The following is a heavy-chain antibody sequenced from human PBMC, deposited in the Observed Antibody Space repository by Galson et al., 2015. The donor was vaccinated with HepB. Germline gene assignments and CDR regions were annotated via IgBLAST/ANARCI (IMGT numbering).Heavy chain of an antibody. V-gene: IGHV5-10-1*01. CDR1: GYSFTSYW. CDR2: IDPSDSYT. J-gene: IGHJ3*02. D-gene: IGHD3-22*01. Sequence: QSGAEVKKPGESLRISCKGSGYSFTSYWISWVRQMPGKGLEWMGRIDPSDSYTNYSPSFQGHVTISADKSISTAYLQWSSLKASDTAMYYCARHESMYYYDDGGAFDIWGQGTMVTVSS. CDR3: ARHESMYYYDDGGAFDI.